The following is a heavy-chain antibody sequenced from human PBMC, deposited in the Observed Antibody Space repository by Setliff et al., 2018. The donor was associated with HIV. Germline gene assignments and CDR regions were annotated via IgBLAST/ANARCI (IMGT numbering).Heavy chain of an antibody. V-gene: IGHV4-34*01. J-gene: IGHJ4*02. Sequence: SETLSLTCTVYGGSFSNYYTNWIRQPPGKGLEWIGELSPSGTTRSNPSLQSRVTISLDTSNNQFSLKLTSVPAADTAMYYCASFFVTTVTNQDYWGQGTPVTVSS. CDR3: ASFFVTTVTNQDY. CDR2: LSPSGTT. CDR1: GGSFSNYY. D-gene: IGHD4-17*01.